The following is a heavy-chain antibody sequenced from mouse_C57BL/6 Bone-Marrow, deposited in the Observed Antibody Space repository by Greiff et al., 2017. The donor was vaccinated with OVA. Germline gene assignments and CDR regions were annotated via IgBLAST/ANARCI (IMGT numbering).Heavy chain of an antibody. CDR3: ARWRWLPLYYLDY. D-gene: IGHD2-3*01. CDR1: GYTFTSYG. V-gene: IGHV1-81*01. CDR2: IYPRSGNT. J-gene: IGHJ2*01. Sequence: QVQLKESGAELARPGASVKLSCKASGYTFTSYGISWVKQRTGQGLEWIGEIYPRSGNTYYNEKFKGKATLTADKSSSTAYMELRSLTSEDSAVYFCARWRWLPLYYLDYWGQGTTLTVSS.